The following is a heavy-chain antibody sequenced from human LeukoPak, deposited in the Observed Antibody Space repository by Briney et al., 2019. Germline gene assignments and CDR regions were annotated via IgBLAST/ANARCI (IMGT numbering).Heavy chain of an antibody. V-gene: IGHV3-30*09. CDR1: GFTFNRYA. Sequence: GGSLRLSCAASGFTFNRYAIHWVRQAPGKGLEWVTVIASDGNDQHYADSVKGRFAISRDNSKNTVFLQMNSLRIDDTAVYYCAKGEPFIGGCDYWGQGTLVTVSS. J-gene: IGHJ4*02. CDR2: IASDGNDQ. CDR3: AKGEPFIGGCDY. D-gene: IGHD3-16*01.